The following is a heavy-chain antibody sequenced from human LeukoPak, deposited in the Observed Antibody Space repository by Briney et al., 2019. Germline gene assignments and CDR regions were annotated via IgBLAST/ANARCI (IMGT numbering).Heavy chain of an antibody. CDR2: ISGSGARI. CDR1: GFTFTSQA. CDR3: AKGGIVSPYYYFYMDV. Sequence: GGSLRLSCAASGFTFTSQAMNWVRQAPGKGLEWVSSISGSGARIDSADSVKGRFTISRDTSKNTLYLQMNSLRVEDTAVYYCAKGGIVSPYYYFYMDVWGKGTKVTVSS. D-gene: IGHD1-26*01. J-gene: IGHJ6*03. V-gene: IGHV3-23*01.